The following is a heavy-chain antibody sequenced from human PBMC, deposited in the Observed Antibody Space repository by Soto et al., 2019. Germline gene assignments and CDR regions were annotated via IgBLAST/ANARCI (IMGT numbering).Heavy chain of an antibody. V-gene: IGHV1-69*01. Sequence: QVQLVQSGAEVKKPGSSVKVSCKASGGTFSSYAISWVRQAPGQGLEWMGGIIPIFGTANYAQKFQGRVTITADESTSTAYRELSSLRSEDTAVYYCARGYWSGGSCYVDYWGQGTLVTVSS. J-gene: IGHJ4*02. CDR1: GGTFSSYA. D-gene: IGHD2-15*01. CDR3: ARGYWSGGSCYVDY. CDR2: IIPIFGTA.